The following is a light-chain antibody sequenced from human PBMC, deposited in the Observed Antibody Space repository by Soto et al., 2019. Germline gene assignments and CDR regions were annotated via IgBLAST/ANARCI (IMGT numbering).Light chain of an antibody. V-gene: IGKV1-39*01. CDR1: LDISTL. CDR2: AAS. CDR3: QQSYSMPYG. Sequence: DIQMTQSPSSLSASVGDRVTITCQAGLDISTLLNWYQQKPGKTPKLLIYAASTLQTGVPSRFTGSGSGTDFTLTIISLQPEDYATYFCQQSYSMPYGFGPGTNVAI. J-gene: IGKJ3*01.